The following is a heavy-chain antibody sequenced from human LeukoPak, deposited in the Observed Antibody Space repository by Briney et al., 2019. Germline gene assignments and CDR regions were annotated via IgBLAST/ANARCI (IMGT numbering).Heavy chain of an antibody. Sequence: GGSLRLSCAASGFTLSNAWMSWVRQAPGKGLEWVGRIKSKTDGGTTDYAAPVKGRFTISRDDLKNTLYLQMNSLKTEDTAVYYCTTETVGATSDYWGQGTLVTVSS. CDR2: IKSKTDGGTT. CDR1: GFTLSNAW. CDR3: TTETVGATSDY. J-gene: IGHJ4*02. V-gene: IGHV3-15*01. D-gene: IGHD1-26*01.